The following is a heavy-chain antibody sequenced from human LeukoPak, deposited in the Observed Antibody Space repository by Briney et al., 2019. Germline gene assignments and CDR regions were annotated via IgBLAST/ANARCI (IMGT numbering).Heavy chain of an antibody. D-gene: IGHD2-2*02. J-gene: IGHJ6*03. CDR2: IYHSGST. Sequence: SGTLSLTCAVSGGSISSSNWWSWVRQPPGKGLEWIGEIYHSGSTNYNPSLKSRVTISVDNSKNQFSLKLSSVTAADTAVYYCARVRPRCCSSTSCYIDRLTRYYYYYMDVWGKGTTVTASS. CDR1: GGSISSSNW. CDR3: ARVRPRCCSSTSCYIDRLTRYYYYYMDV. V-gene: IGHV4-4*02.